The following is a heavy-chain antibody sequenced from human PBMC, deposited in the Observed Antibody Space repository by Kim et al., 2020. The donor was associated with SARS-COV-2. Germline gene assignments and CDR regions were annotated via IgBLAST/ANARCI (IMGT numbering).Heavy chain of an antibody. CDR2: INAGNGNT. V-gene: IGHV1-3*01. CDR1: GYTFTSYA. J-gene: IGHJ3*02. CDR3: ARGLVGAIPDAFDI. D-gene: IGHD1-26*01. Sequence: ASVKVSCKASGYTFTSYAMHWVRQAPGQRLEWMGWINAGNGNTKYSQKFQGRVTITRDTSASTAYMELSSLRSEDTAVYYCARGLVGAIPDAFDIWGQGTMVTVSS.